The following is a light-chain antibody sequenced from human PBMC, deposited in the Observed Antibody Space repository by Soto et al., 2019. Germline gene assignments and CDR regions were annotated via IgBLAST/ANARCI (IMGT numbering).Light chain of an antibody. CDR1: QSISNH. Sequence: DIEMTQSPSSLSASVEDRVIITCRASQSISNHLNWYQQKTGKAPKLLIHKASSLQSGVPSRFSGSGYGTDFNLTISSLHTDDFATYYCQQYNSYSPTFGQGTKVDIK. CDR2: KAS. V-gene: IGKV1-5*03. J-gene: IGKJ1*01. CDR3: QQYNSYSPT.